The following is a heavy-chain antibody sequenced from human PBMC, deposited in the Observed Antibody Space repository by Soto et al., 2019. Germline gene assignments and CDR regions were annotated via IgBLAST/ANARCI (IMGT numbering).Heavy chain of an antibody. CDR2: ISSSSSTI. V-gene: IGHV3-48*02. CDR1: GFTFISYS. D-gene: IGHD2-2*01. Sequence: PWGSLRLSCAASGFTFISYSMNWFRHSPLKWLEWVSYISSSSSTIYYADSVKGRFTISRDNAKNSLYLQMNSLRDEDTAVYYCAREPYCSSTSCHAYGMDVWGQGTTVTVSS. J-gene: IGHJ6*02. CDR3: AREPYCSSTSCHAYGMDV.